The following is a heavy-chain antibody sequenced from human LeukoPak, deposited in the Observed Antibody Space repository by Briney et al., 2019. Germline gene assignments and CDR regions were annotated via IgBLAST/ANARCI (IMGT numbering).Heavy chain of an antibody. Sequence: PSETLSLTCTVSGVSISSYYWSWIRQPAGKGLEWIGRIYTSGSTNYNPSLKSRVTISVDKSKNQFSLKLSSVTAADTAVYYCARDPKPNYDFWSGSWFDPWGQGTLVTVSS. D-gene: IGHD3-3*01. CDR3: ARDPKPNYDFWSGSWFDP. V-gene: IGHV4-4*07. J-gene: IGHJ5*02. CDR1: GVSISSYY. CDR2: IYTSGST.